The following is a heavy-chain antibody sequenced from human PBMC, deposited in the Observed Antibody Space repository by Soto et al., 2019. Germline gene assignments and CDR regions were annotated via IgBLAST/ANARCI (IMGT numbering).Heavy chain of an antibody. CDR3: ARHVLIAAAGIGGFDP. D-gene: IGHD6-13*01. J-gene: IGHJ5*02. CDR2: IYYSGST. CDR1: GGSISSCY. Sequence: TSETRSLTCTVAGGSISSCYWSWIRQPPGKGLEWIGYIYYSGSTNYNPSLKSRVTISVDTSKNQFSLKLSSVTAADTAVYYCARHVLIAAAGIGGFDPWGQGTLVTVSS. V-gene: IGHV4-59*08.